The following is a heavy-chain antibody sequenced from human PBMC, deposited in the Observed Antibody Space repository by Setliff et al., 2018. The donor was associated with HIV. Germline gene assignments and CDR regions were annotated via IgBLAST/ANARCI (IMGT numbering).Heavy chain of an antibody. V-gene: IGHV1-69*06. CDR1: GGTFSTYS. J-gene: IGHJ4*02. CDR3: AHRPQAYGYSYGYPAHYFDY. D-gene: IGHD5-18*01. CDR2: IIPFFRTT. Sequence: SVKVSCKASGGTFSTYSMNWVRQAPGQGLEWKGGIIPFFRTTNYAQKFQGRVTVTADISTSTAYMELRSLRSDDTAVYYCAHRPQAYGYSYGYPAHYFDYWGQGTLVTVPQ.